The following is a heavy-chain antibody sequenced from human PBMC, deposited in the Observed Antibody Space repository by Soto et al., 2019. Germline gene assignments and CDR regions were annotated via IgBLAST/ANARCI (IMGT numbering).Heavy chain of an antibody. Sequence: QLQLQESGSGLVKPSQTLSLTCAVSGGSISSGGYSWSWIRQPPGKGLEWIGYVYHSGNPYYNPSLKGRVTISLDRSKNQLSLELGSGTAADTAVYYCARLALVTRIFDYWGQGTLVTVSS. CDR2: VYHSGNP. CDR3: ARLALVTRIFDY. J-gene: IGHJ4*02. CDR1: GGSISSGGYS. V-gene: IGHV4-30-2*01. D-gene: IGHD2-21*02.